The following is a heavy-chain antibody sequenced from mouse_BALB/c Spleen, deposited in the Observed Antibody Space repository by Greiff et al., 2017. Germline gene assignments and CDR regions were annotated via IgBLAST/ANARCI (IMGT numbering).Heavy chain of an antibody. D-gene: IGHD2-1*01. CDR3: AVYGNYAMDY. CDR1: GFTFSSFG. CDR2: ISSGSSTI. Sequence: EVHLVESGGGLVQPGGSLKLSCAASGFTFSSFGMHWVRQAPEKGLEWVAYISSGSSTIYYADTVKGRFTISRDNPKNTLFLQMTSLRSEDTARYYCAVYGNYAMDYWGQGTSVTVSS. J-gene: IGHJ4*01. V-gene: IGHV5-17*02.